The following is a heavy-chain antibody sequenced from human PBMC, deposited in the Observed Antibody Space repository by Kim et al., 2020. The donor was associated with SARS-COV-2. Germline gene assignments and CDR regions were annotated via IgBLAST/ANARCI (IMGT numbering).Heavy chain of an antibody. CDR2: IDPSDSYT. CDR3: ASPYSPTDAFDI. Sequence: GESLKISCKGSGYSFTSYWISWVRQMPGKGLEWMGRIDPSDSYTNYSPSFQGHVTISADKSISTAYLQWSSLKASDTAMYYCASPYSPTDAFDIWGQGTMVTVSS. CDR1: GYSFTSYW. V-gene: IGHV5-10-1*01. J-gene: IGHJ3*02. D-gene: IGHD5-12*01.